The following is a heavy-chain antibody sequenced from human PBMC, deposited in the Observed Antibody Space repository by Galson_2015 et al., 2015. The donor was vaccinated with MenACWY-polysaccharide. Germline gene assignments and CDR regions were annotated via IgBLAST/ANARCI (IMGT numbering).Heavy chain of an antibody. CDR2: IRCKASGETT. CDR1: GFTFGDYA. V-gene: IGHV3-49*03. Sequence: LRLSCAASGFTFGDYAMAWFRQAPGKGLEWVGFIRCKASGETTGYAASVKGRFTISRDDSKSTAYLQMNSLQTEDTGIYYCTRDRPIDYWGQGTLVTVSS. CDR3: TRDRPIDY. J-gene: IGHJ4*02.